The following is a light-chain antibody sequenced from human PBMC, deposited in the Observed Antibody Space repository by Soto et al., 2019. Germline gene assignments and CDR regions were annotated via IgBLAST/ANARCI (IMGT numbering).Light chain of an antibody. Sequence: DIQMTQSPSSLSASVGDSVTLTCRASQRLFSFLNWYQQAPGRAPKLLISTAYKLQSGVPSRFSGSESGTEFNLTISSLQHEDFAIYFCQQTYSAPFTFGPGTKVDVK. CDR2: TAY. CDR1: QRLFSF. J-gene: IGKJ3*01. V-gene: IGKV1-39*01. CDR3: QQTYSAPFT.